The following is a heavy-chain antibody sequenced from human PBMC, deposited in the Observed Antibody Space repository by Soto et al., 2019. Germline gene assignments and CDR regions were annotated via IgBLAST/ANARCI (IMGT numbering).Heavy chain of an antibody. J-gene: IGHJ6*02. CDR3: AKGGAIVAAGTRVYLYNAMDV. CDR1: GYTFITYD. Sequence: ASVKVSCKASGYTFITYDINWVRQAPGQGLEWMGWINPNSGDTYLAQRFQGRVTMNRDTSIGTAYMELRGLTSDDTAEYYCAKGGAIVAAGTRVYLYNAMDVWGQGTTVTVSS. V-gene: IGHV1-8*01. D-gene: IGHD1-26*01. CDR2: INPNSGDT.